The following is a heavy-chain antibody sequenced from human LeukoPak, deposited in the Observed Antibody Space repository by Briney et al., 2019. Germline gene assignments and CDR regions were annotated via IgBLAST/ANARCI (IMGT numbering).Heavy chain of an antibody. J-gene: IGHJ6*03. CDR3: ARQYTGRYYMDV. D-gene: IGHD2-2*02. CDR1: GGSFNDNY. V-gene: IGHV4-34*01. Sequence: SEALSLTCAVYGGSFNDNYWTWIRQPPGKGLEWIGEINHSGSTNYNSSLKTRVTISVDTSKNQFSLKLSSVTAADTAVYYCARQYTGRYYMDVWGKGTTVTISS. CDR2: INHSGST.